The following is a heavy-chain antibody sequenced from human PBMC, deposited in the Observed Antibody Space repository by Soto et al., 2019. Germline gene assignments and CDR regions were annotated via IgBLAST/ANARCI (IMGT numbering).Heavy chain of an antibody. CDR2: IWADGSNK. D-gene: IGHD5-18*01. CDR1: GFTFRSYG. CDR3: VSEERNTAMGAI. V-gene: IGHV3-33*01. J-gene: IGHJ4*02. Sequence: QVQLVESGGGEVQPGRSLRLSCVASGFTFRSYGMHWVRQAAGKGLEWVAVIWADGSNKNYADSVKGRFAISRDDSKSTLYLQMNSLRAEDTAVYYCVSEERNTAMGAIWGQGTLVTVSS.